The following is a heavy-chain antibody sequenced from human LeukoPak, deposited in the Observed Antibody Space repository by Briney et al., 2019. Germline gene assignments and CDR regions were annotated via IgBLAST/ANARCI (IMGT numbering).Heavy chain of an antibody. CDR2: ISYDGSNK. V-gene: IGHV3-30*03. Sequence: PGGSLRLSCAASGFTFSSYGMHWVRQAPGKGLEWVAVISYDGSNKYYADSVKGRFTISRDNAKNSLYLQMNSLRDEDTAVYYCARDPSYCGGDCYSEGGDAFDIWGQGTMVTVSS. D-gene: IGHD2-21*02. CDR3: ARDPSYCGGDCYSEGGDAFDI. CDR1: GFTFSSYG. J-gene: IGHJ3*02.